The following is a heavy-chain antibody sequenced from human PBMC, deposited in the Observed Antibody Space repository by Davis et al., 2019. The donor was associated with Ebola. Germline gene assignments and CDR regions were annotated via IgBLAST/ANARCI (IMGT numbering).Heavy chain of an antibody. J-gene: IGHJ3*02. CDR1: GFTFSSYA. D-gene: IGHD6-13*01. CDR2: ISGSGGST. CDR3: AKSLNGQQLVNEAFDI. Sequence: PGGSLRLSCAASGFTFSSYAMSWVRQAPGKGLEWVSAISGSGGSTYYADSVKGRFTISRDNSKNTLYLQMNSLRAEDTAVYYCAKSLNGQQLVNEAFDIWGQGTMVTVSS. V-gene: IGHV3-23*01.